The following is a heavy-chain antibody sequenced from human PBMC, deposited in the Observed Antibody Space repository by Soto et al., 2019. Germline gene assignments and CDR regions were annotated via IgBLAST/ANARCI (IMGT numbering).Heavy chain of an antibody. J-gene: IGHJ5*02. Sequence: SVTLSLTCTVSGGSISNYYWSWIRQPPGKGLEWIGYIYYSGSTNYNPSLKSRVTISVDTSKNQFSLKLSSVTAADTAVYYCARELSSSRFDPWGQGTLVTVSS. CDR2: IYYSGST. V-gene: IGHV4-59*12. D-gene: IGHD6-13*01. CDR1: GGSISNYY. CDR3: ARELSSSRFDP.